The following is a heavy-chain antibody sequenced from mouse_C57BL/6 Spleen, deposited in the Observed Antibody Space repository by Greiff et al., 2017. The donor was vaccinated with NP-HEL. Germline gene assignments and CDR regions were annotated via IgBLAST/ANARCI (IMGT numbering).Heavy chain of an antibody. D-gene: IGHD2-1*01. CDR2: IDPSDSYT. CDR1: GYTFTSYW. CDR3: YLLWTRFAY. J-gene: IGHJ3*01. V-gene: IGHV1-59*01. Sequence: QVQLQQPGAELVRPGTSVKLSCKASGYTFTSYWMHWVKQRPGQGLEWIGVIDPSDSYTNYIQKFKGKATLTVDTSSSTAYMQLSSLTSEDSAVYYCYLLWTRFAYWGQGTLVTVSA.